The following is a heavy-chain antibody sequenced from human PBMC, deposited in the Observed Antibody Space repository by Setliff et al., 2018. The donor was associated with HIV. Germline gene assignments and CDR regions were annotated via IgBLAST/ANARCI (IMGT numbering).Heavy chain of an antibody. CDR3: ANFLPDTAAAGPRFDY. CDR2: INHSGST. D-gene: IGHD6-13*01. Sequence: SETLSLTCAVYGGSFSGFYWSWIRQPPGKGLEWIGEINHSGSTTYNPSLKSRVTISVDTSKDHFSLKLSSVTAADTAVYYCANFLPDTAAAGPRFDYWGQGTLVTVSS. V-gene: IGHV4-34*01. J-gene: IGHJ4*02. CDR1: GGSFSGFY.